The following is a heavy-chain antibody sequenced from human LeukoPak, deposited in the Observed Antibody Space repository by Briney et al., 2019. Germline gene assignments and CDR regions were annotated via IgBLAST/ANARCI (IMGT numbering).Heavy chain of an antibody. CDR2: IYYSGST. CDR3: ARHGYSYGVIDY. CDR1: GGSFSGYY. Sequence: SETLSLTCADYGGSFSGYYWSWIHQPPGRGKEWFGYIYYSGSTNYNPSLKIRVTISVDTTKNQFSLKLSSVTAADTAVYYCARHGYSYGVIDYWGQGTLVTVSS. V-gene: IGHV4-59*08. D-gene: IGHD5-18*01. J-gene: IGHJ4*02.